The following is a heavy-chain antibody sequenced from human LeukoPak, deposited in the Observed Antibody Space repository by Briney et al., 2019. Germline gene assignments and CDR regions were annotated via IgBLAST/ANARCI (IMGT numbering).Heavy chain of an antibody. J-gene: IGHJ4*02. D-gene: IGHD3-10*01. V-gene: IGHV5-51*01. Sequence: GESLKISCKGSGYSFTSYWIGWVRQMPGKGLEWMGIIYPGDSDTRYSPSFKGQVTISAEKSISTAYLQWSSMKASDTAMYYCFIQGSSNLDYWGQGTLVTVSS. CDR2: IYPGDSDT. CDR3: FIQGSSNLDY. CDR1: GYSFTSYW.